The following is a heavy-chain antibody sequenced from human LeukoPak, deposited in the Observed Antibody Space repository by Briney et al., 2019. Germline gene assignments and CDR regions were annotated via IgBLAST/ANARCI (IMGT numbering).Heavy chain of an antibody. Sequence: SQTLSLTCAISGDSVSSNSAAWNWIRQSPSRGLEWLGRTYYRSKWYNDYAVSVKSRITINPDTSKNQFSLQLNSVTPEDTAVYYCARDSEYSSSWYSGYYYYGLDVWGQGTTVTVSS. CDR2: TYYRSKWYN. CDR3: ARDSEYSSSWYSGYYYYGLDV. D-gene: IGHD6-13*01. V-gene: IGHV6-1*01. CDR1: GDSVSSNSAA. J-gene: IGHJ6*02.